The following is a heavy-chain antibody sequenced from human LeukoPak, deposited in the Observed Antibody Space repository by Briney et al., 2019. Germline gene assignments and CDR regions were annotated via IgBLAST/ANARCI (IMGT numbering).Heavy chain of an antibody. J-gene: IGHJ4*02. D-gene: IGHD3-9*01. CDR2: IYFSGSA. CDR3: ARAHDILTGYYFFDY. V-gene: IGHV4-31*03. Sequence: PSETLSLTCTVSGGSISSTGYYWSWIRQLPGKGLGWIGYIYFSGSAYYNPSLKSRVTISVDTSRNQFSLKLSSVTAADTAVYYCARAHDILTGYYFFDYWGQGTLVTV. CDR1: GGSISSTGYY.